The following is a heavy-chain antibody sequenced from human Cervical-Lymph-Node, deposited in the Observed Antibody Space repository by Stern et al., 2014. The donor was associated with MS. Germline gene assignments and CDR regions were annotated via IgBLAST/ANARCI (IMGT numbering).Heavy chain of an antibody. CDR2: IRSTGTYI. CDR1: GFTFSDYS. D-gene: IGHD4-17*01. J-gene: IGHJ4*02. Sequence: EVQLVESGGGLVKPGGSLRLSCVASGFTFSDYSVNWVRQAPGKGLEWVSSIRSTGTYIYYADSVKGRFTISRDNAKNSLYLQMNSLRAEDTAVYYCATDLMTTVTTIEYWGQGALVTVSS. CDR3: ATDLMTTVTTIEY. V-gene: IGHV3-21*01.